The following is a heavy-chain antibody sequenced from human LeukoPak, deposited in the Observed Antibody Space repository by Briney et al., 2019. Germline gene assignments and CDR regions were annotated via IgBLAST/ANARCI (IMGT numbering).Heavy chain of an antibody. V-gene: IGHV4-34*01. D-gene: IGHD4-17*01. CDR1: GGSLSGYY. CDR3: ARLTVTEYYFDY. Sequence: SETLSLTCAVSGGSLSGYYWTWIRQPPGKGLEWIGEINHSGSTNYNPSLKSRVTISVDTSKNQFSLKLSSVTAADTAVYYCARLTVTEYYFDYWGQGTLVTVSS. CDR2: INHSGST. J-gene: IGHJ4*02.